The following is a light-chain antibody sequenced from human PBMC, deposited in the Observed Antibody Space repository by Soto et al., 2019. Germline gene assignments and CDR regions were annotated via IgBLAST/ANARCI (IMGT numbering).Light chain of an antibody. Sequence: IGMTQSPATLSVSPGERATLSCRASQTIYSNVAWYQQRPGQPPRLPIYRASSRATGIPARFSGSGSGTEFTLTINSLQSEDFAVYYCQQYQNLWTLGQGTKVDIK. V-gene: IGKV3-15*01. J-gene: IGKJ1*01. CDR2: RAS. CDR1: QTIYSN. CDR3: QQYQNLWT.